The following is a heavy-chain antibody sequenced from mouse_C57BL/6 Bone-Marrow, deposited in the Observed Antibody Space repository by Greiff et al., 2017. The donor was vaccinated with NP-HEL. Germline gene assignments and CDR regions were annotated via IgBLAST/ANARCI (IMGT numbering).Heavy chain of an antibody. Sequence: EVKLQESGAELVRPGASVKLSCTASGFNIKDDYMHWVKQRPEQGLEWIGWIDPENGDTEYASKFQGKATITADTSSNTAYLQLSSLTSEDTAVYYCTTPYSNYYFDYWGQGTTLTVSS. D-gene: IGHD2-5*01. CDR3: TTPYSNYYFDY. V-gene: IGHV14-4*01. CDR2: IDPENGDT. J-gene: IGHJ2*01. CDR1: GFNIKDDY.